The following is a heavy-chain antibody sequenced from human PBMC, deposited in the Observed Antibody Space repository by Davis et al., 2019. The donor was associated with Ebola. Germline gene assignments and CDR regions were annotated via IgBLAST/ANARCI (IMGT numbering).Heavy chain of an antibody. CDR3: ARRGGRSSPDAFDI. CDR1: GYTFTGYY. D-gene: IGHD2-15*01. V-gene: IGHV1-69*13. CDR2: IIPIFGTA. J-gene: IGHJ3*02. Sequence: SVKVSCKASGYTFTGYYMHWVRQAPGQGLEWMGGIIPIFGTANYAQKFQGRVTITADESTSTAYMELSSLRSEDTAVYYCARRGGRSSPDAFDIWGQGTMVTVSS.